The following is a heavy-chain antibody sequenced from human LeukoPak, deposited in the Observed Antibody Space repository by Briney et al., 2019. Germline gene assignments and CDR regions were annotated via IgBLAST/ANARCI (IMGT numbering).Heavy chain of an antibody. CDR1: GFTFSSYS. V-gene: IGHV3-21*01. CDR3: ARDHDDYGDYPTAPTDY. D-gene: IGHD4-17*01. J-gene: IGHJ4*02. Sequence: GGSLRLSCAASGFTFSSYSMNWVRQAPGKGLEWVSSISSSSSYIYYADSVKGRFTISRDNAKNSLYLQMNSLRAEDTAVYYCARDHDDYGDYPTAPTDYWGQGTLVTVSS. CDR2: ISSSSSYI.